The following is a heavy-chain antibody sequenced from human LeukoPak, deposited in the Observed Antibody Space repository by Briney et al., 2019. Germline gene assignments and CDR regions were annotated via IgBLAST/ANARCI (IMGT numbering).Heavy chain of an antibody. Sequence: ASVKVSCKVSGYTLTELSTHWVRQAPGKGLEWMGGFDPEDGETIYAQKFQGRVTMTEDTSTDTAYMELSSLRSEDTAVYYCATLGLGGYCSSTSCPGWGRGTLVTVSS. J-gene: IGHJ4*02. D-gene: IGHD2-2*03. CDR1: GYTLTELS. V-gene: IGHV1-24*01. CDR2: FDPEDGET. CDR3: ATLGLGGYCSSTSCPG.